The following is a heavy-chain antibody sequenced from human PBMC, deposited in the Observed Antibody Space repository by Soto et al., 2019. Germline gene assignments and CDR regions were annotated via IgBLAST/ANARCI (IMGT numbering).Heavy chain of an antibody. D-gene: IGHD6-13*01. J-gene: IGHJ4*02. V-gene: IGHV3-48*04. CDR1: GFTFSGYS. CDR2: IDTGNTIT. CDR3: ARDSYNKKYSSSWLFPLPDTYYFDY. Sequence: PGGSLRLSCAASGFTFSGYSMNWVRQAPGKGLEWVSYIDTGNTITYYADSVKGRFTISRDNAKNSLYLQMNSLRAEDTAVYYCARDSYNKKYSSSWLFPLPDTYYFDYWGQGTLVTVSS.